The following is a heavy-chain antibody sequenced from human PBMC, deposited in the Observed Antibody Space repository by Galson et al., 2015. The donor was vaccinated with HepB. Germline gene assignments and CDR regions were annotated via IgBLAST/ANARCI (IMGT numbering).Heavy chain of an antibody. D-gene: IGHD1-26*01. V-gene: IGHV3-74*01. CDR1: GLTFSSYW. CDR3: ARVGATTSDY. Sequence: SLRLSCAASGLTFSSYWMQWVRQAPGKGLVWVSRINSDGSSTTNADSVKGRFTISRDNAKNTLYLQMNSLRAEDTAVYYCARVGATTSDYWGQGTLVTVSS. J-gene: IGHJ4*02. CDR2: INSDGSST.